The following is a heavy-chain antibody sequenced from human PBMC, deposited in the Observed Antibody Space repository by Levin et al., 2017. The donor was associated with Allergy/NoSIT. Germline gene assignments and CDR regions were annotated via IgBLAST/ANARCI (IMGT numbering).Heavy chain of an antibody. V-gene: IGHV3-23*01. Sequence: GESLKISCAASGFTFSSYAMSWVRQAPGKGLEWVSAISGSGGSTYYADSVKGRFTISRDNSKNTLYLQMNSLRAEDTAVYYCAKVREDRRGRIVGYFDYWGQGTLVTVSS. D-gene: IGHD1-26*01. CDR1: GFTFSSYA. CDR2: ISGSGGST. CDR3: AKVREDRRGRIVGYFDY. J-gene: IGHJ4*02.